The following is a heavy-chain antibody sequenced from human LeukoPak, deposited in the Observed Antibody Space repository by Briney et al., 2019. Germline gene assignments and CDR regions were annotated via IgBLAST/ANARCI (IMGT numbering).Heavy chain of an antibody. J-gene: IGHJ4*02. V-gene: IGHV3-21*01. CDR3: VRDLRSGSY. CDR2: ISGSSNYM. Sequence: GGSLRLSCAASGFTFSSYSMYWVRQAPGKGLEWVSSISGSSNYMNYADSLKGRFTISRDNAKNSLYLKMNRLSAEDTAVDYCVRDLRSGSYWGRGTLVTVSS. D-gene: IGHD1-26*01. CDR1: GFTFSSYS.